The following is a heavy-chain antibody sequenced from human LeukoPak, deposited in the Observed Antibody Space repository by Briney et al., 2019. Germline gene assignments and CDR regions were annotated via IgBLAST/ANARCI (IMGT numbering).Heavy chain of an antibody. CDR2: ISGSSSYT. Sequence: GGSLRLSCAAPGFTFSDYYMSWVRQAPGKGLEWVSYISGSSSYTNYADSVKGRFTISRDNAKNSLYLQMNSLRAEDTAVYYCARISGYYSHDYWGQGTLVTVSS. CDR3: ARISGYYSHDY. V-gene: IGHV3-11*06. J-gene: IGHJ4*02. D-gene: IGHD3-22*01. CDR1: GFTFSDYY.